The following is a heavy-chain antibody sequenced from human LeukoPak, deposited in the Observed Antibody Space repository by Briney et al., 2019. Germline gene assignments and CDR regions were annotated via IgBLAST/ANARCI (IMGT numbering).Heavy chain of an antibody. J-gene: IGHJ5*02. Sequence: GGSLRLSCAASGFAFSTYWMHWVRQAPGKGLVWVSRIDSVGARTTYADSVKGRFTISRDNATNTLYMEMNSLRVEDRAVYYCATTPNCGGDCSWGQGTLVTVSS. V-gene: IGHV3-74*01. CDR2: IDSVGART. D-gene: IGHD2-21*02. CDR3: ATTPNCGGDCS. CDR1: GFAFSTYW.